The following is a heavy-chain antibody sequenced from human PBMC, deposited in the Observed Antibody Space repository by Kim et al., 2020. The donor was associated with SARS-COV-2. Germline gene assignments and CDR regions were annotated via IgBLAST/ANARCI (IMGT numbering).Heavy chain of an antibody. CDR3: AKDGNSYGYGVMVFLGMDV. D-gene: IGHD5-18*01. V-gene: IGHV3-30*18. Sequence: GGSLRLSCAASPFTFSRYGMHWVRQAPGKGLEWVAVISYDGSNEYYADSVKGRFTISRDNSKNTLYLQMNSLTAEDTAVYYCAKDGNSYGYGVMVFLGMDVWGQGTTVTVSS. CDR2: ISYDGSNE. CDR1: PFTFSRYG. J-gene: IGHJ6*02.